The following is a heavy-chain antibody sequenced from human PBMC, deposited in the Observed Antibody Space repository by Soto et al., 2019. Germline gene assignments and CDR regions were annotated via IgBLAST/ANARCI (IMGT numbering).Heavy chain of an antibody. CDR2: IIPIFGTA. V-gene: IGHV1-69*01. CDR1: GGTFSSYA. CDR3: ARVLVVVAATGNYYYYGMDV. Sequence: QVQLVQSGAEVKKPGSSVKVSCKASGGTFSSYAISWVRQAPGQWLEWMGGIIPIFGTANYAQKFQGRVTITADESTSTAYMELSSLRSEDTAVYYCARVLVVVAATGNYYYYGMDVWGQGTTVTVSS. J-gene: IGHJ6*02. D-gene: IGHD2-15*01.